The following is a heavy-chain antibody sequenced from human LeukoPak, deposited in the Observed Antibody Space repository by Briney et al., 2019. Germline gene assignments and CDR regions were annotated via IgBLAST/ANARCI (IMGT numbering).Heavy chain of an antibody. J-gene: IGHJ5*01. Sequence: SETLSLTCTVSGGSISSYYWSWIRQPPGKGLEWIGYIYYSGSTNYNPSLKSRVTISVDTSKNQFSLKLSSVTAADTAVYYCARGGGTSDWLVVSWGQGTLVTVSS. V-gene: IGHV4-59*01. CDR1: GGSISSYY. D-gene: IGHD6-19*01. CDR3: ARGGGTSDWLVVS. CDR2: IYYSGST.